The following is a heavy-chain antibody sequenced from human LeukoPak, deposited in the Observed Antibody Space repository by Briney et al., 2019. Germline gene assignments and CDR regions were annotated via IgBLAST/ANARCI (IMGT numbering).Heavy chain of an antibody. V-gene: IGHV1-18*01. CDR3: TAVAGTIDFDY. J-gene: IGHJ4*02. D-gene: IGHD6-19*01. Sequence: ASVTVSCTASGYTFTSYGISWVRQAPGQGLEWMGWISAYNGNTNYAQKLQGRVTMTTDTSTSTAYMELRSLRSDDTAVYYCTAVAGTIDFDYWGQGTLVTVSS. CDR2: ISAYNGNT. CDR1: GYTFTSYG.